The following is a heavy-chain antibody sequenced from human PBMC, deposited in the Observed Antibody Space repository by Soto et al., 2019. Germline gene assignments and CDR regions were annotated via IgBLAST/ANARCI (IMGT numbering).Heavy chain of an antibody. Sequence: QVQLVESWGGVVQPGRSLRLSCAASGFTFSSYAMHWVRQAPGKGLEWVAVISYDGSNKYYADSVKGRFTISRDNSKNTLYLQMNSLRAEDTAVYYCARDRWELQDYYYGMDVWGQGTTVTVSS. D-gene: IGHD1-26*01. CDR1: GFTFSSYA. J-gene: IGHJ6*02. CDR3: ARDRWELQDYYYGMDV. CDR2: ISYDGSNK. V-gene: IGHV3-30-3*01.